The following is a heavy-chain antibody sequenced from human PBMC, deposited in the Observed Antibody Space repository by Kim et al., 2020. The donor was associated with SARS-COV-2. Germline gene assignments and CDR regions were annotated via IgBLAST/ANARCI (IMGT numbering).Heavy chain of an antibody. CDR2: ISYDGSNK. CDR1: GFTFSSYA. Sequence: GGSLRLSCAASGFTFSSYAMHWVRQAPGKGLEWVAVISYDGSNKYYADSVKGRFTISRDNSKNTLYLQMNSLRAEDTAVYYCARGGYYDSSGFDYWGQG. V-gene: IGHV3-30*04. J-gene: IGHJ4*02. CDR3: ARGGYYDSSGFDY. D-gene: IGHD3-22*01.